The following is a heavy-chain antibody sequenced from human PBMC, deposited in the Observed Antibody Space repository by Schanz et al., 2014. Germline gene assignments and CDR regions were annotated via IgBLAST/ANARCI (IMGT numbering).Heavy chain of an antibody. J-gene: IGHJ2*01. CDR3: ARSTYYDILTGQTHTRVDVRYFDL. D-gene: IGHD3-9*01. V-gene: IGHV3-21*02. CDR2: VSHGGTYI. CDR1: GFTFSSYS. Sequence: EVLLVESGGGIVTPGESLRLSCAASGFTFSSYSMNWVRQAPGKGLEWVSSVSHGGTYIYYADSVRGRFTISRDNAKNSLFLQMHSLRADDTAVYYCARSTYYDILTGQTHTRVDVRYFDLWGRGTLVTVSS.